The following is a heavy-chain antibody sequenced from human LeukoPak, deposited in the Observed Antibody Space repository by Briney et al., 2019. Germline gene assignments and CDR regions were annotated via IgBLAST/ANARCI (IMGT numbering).Heavy chain of an antibody. Sequence: SETLSLTCAVSGGSISSSNWWSWVRQPPGKGLEWIGEIYHSGSTNYNPSLKSRVTTSVDKSKNQFSLKLSSVTAADTAVYYCARSDYYDSTGYYVYWGQGTLVTVSS. CDR1: GGSISSSNW. V-gene: IGHV4-4*02. D-gene: IGHD3-22*01. J-gene: IGHJ4*02. CDR3: ARSDYYDSTGYYVY. CDR2: IYHSGST.